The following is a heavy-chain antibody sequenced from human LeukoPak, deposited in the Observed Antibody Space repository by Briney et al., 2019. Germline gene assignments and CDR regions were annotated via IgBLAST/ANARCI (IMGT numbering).Heavy chain of an antibody. CDR1: GGSISSSSYY. CDR2: IYYSGST. J-gene: IGHJ3*02. D-gene: IGHD2-21*02. CDR3: ARAIVVVTAIRAFDI. V-gene: IGHV4-39*07. Sequence: SETLSLTCTVSGGSISSSSYYWGWIRQPPGKGLEWIGSIYYSGSTYYNPSLKSRVTISVDTSKNQFSLKLSSVTAADTAVYYCARAIVVVTAIRAFDIWGQGTMVTVSS.